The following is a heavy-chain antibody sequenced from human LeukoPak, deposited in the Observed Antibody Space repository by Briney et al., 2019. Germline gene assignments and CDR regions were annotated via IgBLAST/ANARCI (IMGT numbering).Heavy chain of an antibody. J-gene: IGHJ4*02. CDR3: AKGKRDIVVVVAATLPY. D-gene: IGHD2-15*01. Sequence: SCKASGGTFSSYAISWVRQAPGKGLEWVSAISGSGGSTYYADSVKGRFTISRDNSKNTLYLQMNSLRAEDTAVYYCAKGKRDIVVVVAATLPYWGQGTLVTVSS. CDR2: ISGSGGST. V-gene: IGHV3-23*01. CDR1: GGTFSSYA.